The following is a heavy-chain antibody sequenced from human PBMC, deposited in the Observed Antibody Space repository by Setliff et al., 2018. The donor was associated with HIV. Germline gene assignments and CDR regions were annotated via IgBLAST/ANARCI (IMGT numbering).Heavy chain of an antibody. CDR3: ARLGYSGSLVGAFDI. D-gene: IGHD1-26*01. V-gene: IGHV4-38-2*02. Sequence: SETLSLTCTVSGYSISSGYYWGWIRQPPGKGLEWIGSIYHSGITYYNSSLKSRVTISVDTSKNQFSQNLTSVTAADTAVYYSARLGYSGSLVGAFDIWGQGTMVTVSS. CDR1: GYSISSGYY. CDR2: IYHSGIT. J-gene: IGHJ3*02.